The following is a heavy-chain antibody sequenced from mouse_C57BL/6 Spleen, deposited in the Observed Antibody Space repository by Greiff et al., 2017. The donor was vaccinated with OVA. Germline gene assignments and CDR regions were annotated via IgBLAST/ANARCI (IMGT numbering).Heavy chain of an antibody. J-gene: IGHJ2*01. V-gene: IGHV1-26*01. Sequence: EVQLQQSGPELVKPGASVKISCKASGYTFTDYYMNWVKQSHGKSLEWIGDINPNNGGTSYNQKFKGKATLTVDKSSSTAYMELRSLTSEDSAVYYCARSNGYYVPFDYWGQGTTLTVSS. CDR2: INPNNGGT. D-gene: IGHD2-3*01. CDR1: GYTFTDYY. CDR3: ARSNGYYVPFDY.